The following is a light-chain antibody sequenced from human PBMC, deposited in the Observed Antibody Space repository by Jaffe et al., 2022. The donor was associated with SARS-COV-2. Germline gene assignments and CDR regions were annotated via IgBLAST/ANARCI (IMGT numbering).Light chain of an antibody. CDR2: AAS. Sequence: DIQMTQSPSSLSASIGDRVTITCRASQDIRNDLNWYQQKPGKAPKRLIYAASILQSGVPSRFSGSGSGTEFTLTITSLQPEDFATYSCLQYNSYPYTFGQGTKLEIK. CDR3: LQYNSYPYT. CDR1: QDIRND. J-gene: IGKJ2*01. V-gene: IGKV1-17*01.